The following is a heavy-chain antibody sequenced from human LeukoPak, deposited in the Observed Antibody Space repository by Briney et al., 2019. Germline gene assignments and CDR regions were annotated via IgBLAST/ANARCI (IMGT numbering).Heavy chain of an antibody. J-gene: IGHJ6*02. CDR1: GFTFSSYS. Sequence: GGSLRLSCAASGFTFSSYSMNWVRQAPGKGLEWVSSISSSSSYIYYADSVKGRFTISRDSAKNSLYLQMNSLRAEDTAVYYCARDLPTGGIDFGVVYYGMDVWGQGTTVTVSS. V-gene: IGHV3-21*01. D-gene: IGHD3-3*01. CDR2: ISSSSSYI. CDR3: ARDLPTGGIDFGVVYYGMDV.